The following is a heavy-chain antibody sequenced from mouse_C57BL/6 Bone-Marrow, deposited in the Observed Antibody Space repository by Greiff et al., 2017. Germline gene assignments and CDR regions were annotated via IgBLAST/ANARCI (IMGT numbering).Heavy chain of an antibody. Sequence: VQLQQPGAELVMPGASVKLSCKASGYTFTSYWMHWVKQRPGQGLEWIGEIDPSDSYTNYNQKFKGKSTLTVDKSSSTAYMQLSSLTSEDSAVYYCARGDPITTVVANWYFDVWGTGTTVTVSS. CDR1: GYTFTSYW. V-gene: IGHV1-69*01. J-gene: IGHJ1*03. CDR3: ARGDPITTVVANWYFDV. D-gene: IGHD1-1*01. CDR2: IDPSDSYT.